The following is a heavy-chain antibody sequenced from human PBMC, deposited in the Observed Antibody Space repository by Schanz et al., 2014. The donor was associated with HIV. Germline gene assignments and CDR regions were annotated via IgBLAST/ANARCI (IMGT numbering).Heavy chain of an antibody. CDR2: ISYDGSNK. CDR1: GFTFSSYA. Sequence: VQLVESGGGLVQPGRSLRLSCAASGFTFSSYAMNWVRQAPGKGLEWVAVISYDGSNKYYADSVKGRFTISRDNSKNTLYLQMNSLRAEDTAVYYCAKDGSWEAFDVFDIWGQGTMVTVS. J-gene: IGHJ3*02. V-gene: IGHV3-30*18. CDR3: AKDGSWEAFDVFDI. D-gene: IGHD1-26*01.